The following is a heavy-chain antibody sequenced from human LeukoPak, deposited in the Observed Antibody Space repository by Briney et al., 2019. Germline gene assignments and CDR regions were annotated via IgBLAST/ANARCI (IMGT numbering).Heavy chain of an antibody. CDR2: ISSSSSTI. CDR1: GFTFSSYS. J-gene: IGHJ4*02. CDR3: ARDNVVVVEPFDY. V-gene: IGHV3-48*01. Sequence: GGSLRLSCAASGFTFSSYSMNWVRQAPGKGLEWVSYISSSSSTIYYADSVKGRFTISRDNAKNPLYLQMNSLRAEDTAVYYCARDNVVVVEPFDYWGQGTLVTVSS. D-gene: IGHD2-15*01.